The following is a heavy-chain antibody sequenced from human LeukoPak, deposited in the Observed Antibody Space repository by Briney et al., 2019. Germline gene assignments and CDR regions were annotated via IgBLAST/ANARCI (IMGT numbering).Heavy chain of an antibody. CDR2: ISYGGSNK. J-gene: IGHJ4*02. V-gene: IGHV3-30-3*01. D-gene: IGHD1-26*01. Sequence: PGGSLRLSCAASGFTFSSYAMHWVRQAPGKGLEWVAVISYGGSNKYYADSVKGRFTISRDNSKNTLYLQMNSLRAEDTAVYYCARCTWGELLYPFDYWGRGTLVTVSS. CDR1: GFTFSSYA. CDR3: ARCTWGELLYPFDY.